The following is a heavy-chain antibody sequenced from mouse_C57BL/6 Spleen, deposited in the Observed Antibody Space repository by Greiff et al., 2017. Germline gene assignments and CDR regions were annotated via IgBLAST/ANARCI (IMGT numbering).Heavy chain of an antibody. D-gene: IGHD1-1*01. CDR1: GYTFTSYW. V-gene: IGHV1-5*01. CDR3: SPYCGCGYWYFDV. J-gene: IGHJ1*03. CDR2: IYPGNSDT. Sequence: VQLQQSGTVLARPGASVKMSCKTSGYTFTSYWMHWVKQRPGQGLEWIGAIYPGNSDTSYNQKFKGKAKLTAVTSASTAYMELSSLTNEDSAVYYCSPYCGCGYWYFDVWGTGTTVTVSS.